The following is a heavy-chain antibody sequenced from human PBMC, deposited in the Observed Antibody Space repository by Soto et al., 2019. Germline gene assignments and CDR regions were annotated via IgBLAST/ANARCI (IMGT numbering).Heavy chain of an antibody. V-gene: IGHV1-69*13. CDR1: GGTFSSYA. CDR3: ARETNITIFGVAPTYYYYGMDV. CDR2: VIPIFGTA. J-gene: IGHJ6*02. Sequence: GASVKVSCKASGGTFSSYAISWVRQSPGQGLEWMGGVIPIFGTANYAQKFQGRVTITADESTSTAYMELSSLRSEDTAVYYCARETNITIFGVAPTYYYYGMDVWGQRTTVTVSS. D-gene: IGHD3-3*01.